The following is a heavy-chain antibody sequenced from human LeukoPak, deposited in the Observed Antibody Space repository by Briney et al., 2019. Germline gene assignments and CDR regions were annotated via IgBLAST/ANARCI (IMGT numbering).Heavy chain of an antibody. D-gene: IGHD3-22*01. CDR1: GYTFTSYV. CDR3: ARDRKWINYDSSGHDY. J-gene: IGHJ4*02. V-gene: IGHV1-18*01. CDR2: ISAYNGNT. Sequence: ASVKVSCKASGYTFTSYVISWVRQAPGQGLEWMGWISAYNGNTNYAQKLQGRVTMTTDTSTSTAYMELRSLRSGDTAVYYCARDRKWINYDSSGHDYWGQGTLVTVSS.